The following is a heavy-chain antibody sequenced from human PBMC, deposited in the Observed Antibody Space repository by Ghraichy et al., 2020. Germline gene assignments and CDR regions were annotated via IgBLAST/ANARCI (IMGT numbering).Heavy chain of an antibody. CDR1: GGSISSYY. CDR2: IYYSGST. Sequence: SETLSLTCTVSGGSISSYYWSWIRQPPGKGLEWIGYIYYSGSTNYNPSLKSRVTISVDTSKNQFSLKLSSVTAADTAVYYCARLYSGYVHFDYWGQGTLVTVSS. D-gene: IGHD5-12*01. J-gene: IGHJ4*02. V-gene: IGHV4-59*01. CDR3: ARLYSGYVHFDY.